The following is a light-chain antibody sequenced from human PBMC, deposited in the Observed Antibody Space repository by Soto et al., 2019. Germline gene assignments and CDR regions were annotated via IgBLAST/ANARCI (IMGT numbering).Light chain of an antibody. CDR1: SSDVGGYNY. V-gene: IGLV2-11*01. CDR3: CSYAGRYSWV. J-gene: IGLJ3*02. Sequence: QSALTQPRSVSGSPGQSVTISCTGTSSDVGGYNYVSWYQQHPGIAPQLIIYDITKRPSGVPDRFSGSKSGNAASLTISGLQAEDVADYYCCSYAGRYSWVFGGGTKLTVL. CDR2: DIT.